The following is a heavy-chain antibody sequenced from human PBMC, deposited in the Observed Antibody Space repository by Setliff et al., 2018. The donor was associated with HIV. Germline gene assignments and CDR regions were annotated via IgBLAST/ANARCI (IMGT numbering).Heavy chain of an antibody. Sequence: PSETLSLTCTVSGGSVGSGSYYWSWVRQPPGKGLEWIGYIYYTGSTNYNPPLKSRLTISVDTSKNQFSLTSLRSDDTAVYFCAREPPEVTITTHKLDIWGQGTLVTVSS. CDR1: GGSVGSGSYY. J-gene: IGHJ3*02. D-gene: IGHD1-1*01. CDR3: AREPPEVTITTHKLDI. V-gene: IGHV4-61*01. CDR2: IYYTGST.